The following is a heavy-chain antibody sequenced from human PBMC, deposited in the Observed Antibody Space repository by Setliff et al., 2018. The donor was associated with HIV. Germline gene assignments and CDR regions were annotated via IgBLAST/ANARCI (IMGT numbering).Heavy chain of an antibody. Sequence: SVKVSCKASGGTFSSYAISWVRQAPGQGLEWMGGIIPVLGIKKYAQKFQGRGTITADKSTSTAYMELSSLRSEDTAVYYCARGATYYYDSSGYYSLLADAFDIWGQGTMVTVSS. CDR2: IIPVLGIK. CDR1: GGTFSSYA. V-gene: IGHV1-69*10. CDR3: ARGATYYYDSSGYYSLLADAFDI. J-gene: IGHJ3*02. D-gene: IGHD3-22*01.